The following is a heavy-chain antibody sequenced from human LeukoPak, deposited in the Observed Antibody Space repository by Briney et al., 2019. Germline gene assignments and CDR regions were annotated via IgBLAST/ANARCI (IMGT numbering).Heavy chain of an antibody. J-gene: IGHJ4*02. CDR2: IYSGGTT. Sequence: PSETLSLTCTVSGGSISTSSYYWGWVRQPPGKGLEWMGTIYSGGTTYYNPSLKSRVTISVDTSKNQFYLQLRSVTAADTAVYYCARLVVFDSIGYPFDYWGQGALVTVSS. V-gene: IGHV4-39*01. CDR1: GGSISTSSYY. D-gene: IGHD3-22*01. CDR3: ARLVVFDSIGYPFDY.